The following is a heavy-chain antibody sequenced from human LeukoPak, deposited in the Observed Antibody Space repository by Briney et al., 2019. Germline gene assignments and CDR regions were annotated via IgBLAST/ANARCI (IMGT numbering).Heavy chain of an antibody. D-gene: IGHD2-15*01. J-gene: IGHJ4*02. CDR2: ISSSGSFI. V-gene: IGHV3-21*01. CDR1: GFTFSDYS. CDR3: AREGLCSGGSCPLDY. Sequence: GGSLRLSCAASGFTFSDYSMNWVRQAPGKGREWVSSISSSGSFIYYADSLRGRFTISRDNAKNSLYLQMNSLRAEDTAVYYCAREGLCSGGSCPLDYWGKGTLVTVSS.